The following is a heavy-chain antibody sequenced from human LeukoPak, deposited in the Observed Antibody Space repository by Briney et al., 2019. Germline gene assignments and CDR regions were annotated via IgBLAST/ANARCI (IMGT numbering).Heavy chain of an antibody. D-gene: IGHD4-11*01. CDR1: GYTFTGYY. V-gene: IGHV1-2*02. CDR2: INPNSGGT. J-gene: IGHJ5*02. Sequence: VASVKVSCKASGYTFTGYYMHWVRQAPGQGLEWMGWINPNSGGTNYGRVTMTRDTSISTAYMELSRLRSDDTAVYYCARGVATVTPGGNWFDPWGQGTLVTVSS. CDR3: ARGVATVTPGGNWFDP.